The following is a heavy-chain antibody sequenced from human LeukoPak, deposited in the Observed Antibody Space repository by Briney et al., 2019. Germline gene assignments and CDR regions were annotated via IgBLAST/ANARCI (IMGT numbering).Heavy chain of an antibody. Sequence: SETLSLTCAVYGGSFSGYYWSWIRQPPGKGLEWIGEINHSGSTNYNPSLKSRVTISVDTSKNQFSLKLSSVTAADTAVYYCASGISTRRCFDWQPTWGQGTLVTVSS. CDR1: GGSFSGYY. CDR3: ASGISTRRCFDWQPT. CDR2: INHSGST. J-gene: IGHJ4*02. V-gene: IGHV4-34*01. D-gene: IGHD3-9*01.